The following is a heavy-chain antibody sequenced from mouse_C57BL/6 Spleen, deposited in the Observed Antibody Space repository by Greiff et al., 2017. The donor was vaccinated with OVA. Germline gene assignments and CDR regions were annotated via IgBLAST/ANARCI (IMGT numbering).Heavy chain of an antibody. CDR1: GFTFTDYY. V-gene: IGHV7-3*01. CDR2: IRNKANGYTT. CDR3: ARGDYSNLFDY. Sequence: DVMLVESGGGLVQPGGSLSLSCAASGFTFTDYYMSWVRQPPGKALEWLGFIRNKANGYTTEYSASVKGRFTISRDNSQSILYLQMNALRAEDSATYYCARGDYSNLFDYWGQGTTLTVSS. D-gene: IGHD2-5*01. J-gene: IGHJ2*01.